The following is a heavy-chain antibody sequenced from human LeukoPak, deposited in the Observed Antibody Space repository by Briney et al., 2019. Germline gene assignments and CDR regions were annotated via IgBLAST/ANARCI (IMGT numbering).Heavy chain of an antibody. CDR1: GFTFSNYA. CDR2: ITGSGGNT. V-gene: IGHV3-23*01. D-gene: IGHD4-11*01. CDR3: AKCDDSSNYVSDY. J-gene: IGHJ4*02. Sequence: GGSLRLSCAASGFTFSNYAMSWVRQAPGKGLEWVSAITGSGGNTYYADSVKGRLIISRDNSKNILYLQMSSLRVEDTAVYYCAKCDDSSNYVSDYWGQGTLVSVSS.